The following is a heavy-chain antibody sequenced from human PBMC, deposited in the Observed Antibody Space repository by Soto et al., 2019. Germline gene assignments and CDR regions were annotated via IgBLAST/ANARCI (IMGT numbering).Heavy chain of an antibody. J-gene: IGHJ4*02. CDR1: GYSFTDYK. CDR2: VDPNGGGS. Sequence: ASVKVSCKTSGYSFTDYKLHWERQAPGQGLEWMGWVDPNGGGSNSAQKFQGSVTMTWDTSITTAYLDLTRLTTNDTATYFCATWVDYGDFEGFDFWGQGTLVTVSS. CDR3: ATWVDYGDFEGFDF. V-gene: IGHV1-2*04. D-gene: IGHD4-17*01.